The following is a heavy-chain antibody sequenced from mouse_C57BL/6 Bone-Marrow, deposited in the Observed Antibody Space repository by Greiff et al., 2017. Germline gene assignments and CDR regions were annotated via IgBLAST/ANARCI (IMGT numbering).Heavy chain of an antibody. CDR1: GYTFTSYD. D-gene: IGHD1-1*01. V-gene: IGHV1-85*01. CDR2: IYPRDGST. CDR3: ARDYGSSYWYFDV. J-gene: IGHJ1*03. Sequence: QVQLQQSGPELVKPGASVKLSCKASGYTFTSYDINWVKQRPGPGLGWIGWIYPRDGSTKYNEKFKGKATLTVDKSSSTAYMELHSLPSEDSAVYCCARDYGSSYWYFDVWGTGPTVTVSS.